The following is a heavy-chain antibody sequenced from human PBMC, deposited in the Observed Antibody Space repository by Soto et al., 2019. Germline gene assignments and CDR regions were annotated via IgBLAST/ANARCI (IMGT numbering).Heavy chain of an antibody. Sequence: ASVKVSCKASGYTFTSYGISWVRQAPGQGLEWMGWISAYNGNTNYAQKLQGRVTMTTDTSTSTAYMELRSLRSDDTAVYYCARGFSIAVAGFNWFDPWGQGNLVTVSS. V-gene: IGHV1-18*04. CDR3: ARGFSIAVAGFNWFDP. D-gene: IGHD6-19*01. CDR2: ISAYNGNT. J-gene: IGHJ5*02. CDR1: GYTFTSYG.